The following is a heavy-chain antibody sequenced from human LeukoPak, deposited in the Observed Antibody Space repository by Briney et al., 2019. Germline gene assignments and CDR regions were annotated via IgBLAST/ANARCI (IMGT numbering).Heavy chain of an antibody. J-gene: IGHJ6*03. Sequence: GGSLRLSCAASGFTFSSYAMSWVRQAPGKGLEWVSAISGSGGSTYYADSEKGRFAISRDNSKNTLYLQMNSLRAEDTAVYYCANGYCSSTSCYAYYYYYMDVWGKGTTVTVSS. CDR3: ANGYCSSTSCYAYYYYYMDV. V-gene: IGHV3-23*01. D-gene: IGHD2-2*01. CDR1: GFTFSSYA. CDR2: ISGSGGST.